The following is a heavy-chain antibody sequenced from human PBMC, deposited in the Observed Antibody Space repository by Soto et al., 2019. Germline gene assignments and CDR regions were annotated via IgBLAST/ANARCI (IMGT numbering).Heavy chain of an antibody. CDR1: GFSLSNARMG. CDR2: IFSNDEK. Sequence: QVTLKESGPVLVKPTETLTLTCTVSGFSLSNARMGVSWIRQPPGKALEWLAHIFSNDEKSYSTSLKSRLTISKDTSKSQVVLTMTNMDPVDTATYYCARIWGPYYYYGMDVWGQGTTVTVS. J-gene: IGHJ6*02. D-gene: IGHD7-27*01. CDR3: ARIWGPYYYYGMDV. V-gene: IGHV2-26*01.